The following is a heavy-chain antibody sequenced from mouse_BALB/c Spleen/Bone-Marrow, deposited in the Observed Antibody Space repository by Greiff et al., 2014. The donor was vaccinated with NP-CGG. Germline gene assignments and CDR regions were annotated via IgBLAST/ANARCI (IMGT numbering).Heavy chain of an antibody. CDR1: GFNIEDSY. V-gene: IGHV14-3*02. J-gene: IGHJ2*01. Sequence: EVKLVESGAEIVKPGASVKSSCTTSGFNIEDSYIYWMKQRPEQGLEWIGRIDPANGNTKYDPKFQGEATITVDTSSATAYLQLSSLTSEDTAVYYCARNYGSSLDYWGQSTTLTVSS. D-gene: IGHD1-1*01. CDR3: ARNYGSSLDY. CDR2: IDPANGNT.